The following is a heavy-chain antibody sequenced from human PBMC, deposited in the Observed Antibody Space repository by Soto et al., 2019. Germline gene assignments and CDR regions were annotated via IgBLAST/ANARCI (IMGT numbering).Heavy chain of an antibody. D-gene: IGHD6-13*01. CDR2: IYYTEST. V-gene: IGHV4-59*01. CDR3: AKYRRTAAEGFTLDY. Sequence: SETLSLTCTVSGDSLNNYYWSWIRQPPGKRLEWIGYIYYTESTTYNPSLESRVTMSVDTSKNQFSLKLSSVNAADTAVYYCAKYRRTAAEGFTLDYWGRGTLVTVSS. J-gene: IGHJ4*02. CDR1: GDSLNNYY.